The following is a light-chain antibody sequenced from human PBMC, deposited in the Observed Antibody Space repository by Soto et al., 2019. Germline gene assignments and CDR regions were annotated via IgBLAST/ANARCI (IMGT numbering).Light chain of an antibody. V-gene: IGKV3-20*01. CDR1: QSVSSSY. CDR3: QLRT. CDR2: GAS. J-gene: IGKJ1*01. Sequence: TQTPGTLSLSPGERATLSCRASQSVSSSYLAWYQQKPGQAPRLLIYGASSRATGIPDRFSGSGSGTDFTLTSSRLEPEDFAVYYCQLRTFGQGTKVDIK.